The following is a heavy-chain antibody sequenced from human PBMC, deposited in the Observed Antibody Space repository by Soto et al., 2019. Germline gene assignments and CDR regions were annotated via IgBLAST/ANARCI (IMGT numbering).Heavy chain of an antibody. V-gene: IGHV3-23*01. CDR1: GFTFSSYA. D-gene: IGHD3-3*01. CDR3: AKGVRFFEWSPMDV. J-gene: IGHJ6*01. Sequence: EVQLLESGGGLVQPGGSLRLSCAASGFTFSSYAMNWVRQGPGKGLEWVSCISASAGSTYYADSVKGRFTISRNNSKNPLLLRMNGLRGEDRAVYYCAKGVRFFEWSPMDVWGQGTTVTVSS. CDR2: ISASAGST.